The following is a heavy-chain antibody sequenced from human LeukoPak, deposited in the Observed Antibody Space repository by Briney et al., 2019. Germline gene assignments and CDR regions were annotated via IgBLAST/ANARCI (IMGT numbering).Heavy chain of an antibody. D-gene: IGHD2-21*01. CDR1: GGTVSSYA. CDR2: IIPIFGTA. J-gene: IGHJ6*03. Sequence: ASVKVSCKASGGTVSSYAISWVRQAPGQGLEWMGGIIPIFGTANYAQKFQGRVTITADKSTTTAHMELSSLRSEDTAVYYCARDSRDSTYHMAVWGKGTTVTASS. CDR3: ARDSRDSTYHMAV. V-gene: IGHV1-69*06.